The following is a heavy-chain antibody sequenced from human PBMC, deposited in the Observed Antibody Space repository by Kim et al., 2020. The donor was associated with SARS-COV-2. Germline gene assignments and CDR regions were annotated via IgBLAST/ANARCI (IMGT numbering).Heavy chain of an antibody. J-gene: IGHJ6*01. CDR2: ISGSGGSS. Sequence: GGSLRLSCAASGFTFSNYAMSWVRQAPGKGLEWVSAISGSGGSSYYADSVEGRFSISRDNSKNMLYLQVNSLRVEDTAIYYCAKDGNLYSGFVSRYGLDV. CDR3: AKDGNLYSGFVSRYGLDV. V-gene: IGHV3-23*01. D-gene: IGHD5-12*01. CDR1: GFTFSNYA.